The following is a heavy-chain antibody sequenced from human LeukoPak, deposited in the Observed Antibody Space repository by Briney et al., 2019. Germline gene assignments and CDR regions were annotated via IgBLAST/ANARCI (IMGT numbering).Heavy chain of an antibody. CDR3: ARARVYSSSSRNYYHGMDV. CDR2: ISAYNGNT. V-gene: IGHV1-18*01. D-gene: IGHD6-6*01. CDR1: AYTFSNYG. Sequence: ASVKVSRKASAYTFSNYGIIWVRQAPGQGLEWKGWISAYNGNTNYAQKLQGRVTMTTDTSTSTAYMELRSLRSDDTAAYYCARARVYSSSSRNYYHGMDVWGQGTTVTVSS. J-gene: IGHJ6*02.